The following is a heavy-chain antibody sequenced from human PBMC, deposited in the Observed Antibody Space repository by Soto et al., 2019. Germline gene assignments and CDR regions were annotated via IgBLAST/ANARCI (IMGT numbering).Heavy chain of an antibody. V-gene: IGHV4-59*08. CDR3: ARFPDDGAYVAS. J-gene: IGHJ5*01. CDR2: IYYNGST. D-gene: IGHD4-17*01. CDR1: AGSTSNYY. Sequence: PSETLSLTCVLSAGSTSNYYWSWIRQAPGKGLEWIGYIYYNGSTHYRHNPSLESRVTISIDTSKNQFSLRLTSVTAADTAIYFCARFPDDGAYVASWCKGTLVTVCS.